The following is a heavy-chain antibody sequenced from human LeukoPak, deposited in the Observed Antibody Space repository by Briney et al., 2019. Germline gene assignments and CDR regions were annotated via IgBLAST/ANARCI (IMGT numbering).Heavy chain of an antibody. V-gene: IGHV5-51*01. CDR3: ATNSYGHSYYFDY. CDR2: IYPGDSDT. Sequence: GESLKISCKGSGYSFTSYWIGWVRQMPGKGLEWMGIIYPGDSDTRYSPSLQGQVTISADKSISTAYLQWSSLKASDTAMYYCATNSYGHSYYFDYWGQGTLVTVSS. J-gene: IGHJ4*02. CDR1: GYSFTSYW. D-gene: IGHD5-18*01.